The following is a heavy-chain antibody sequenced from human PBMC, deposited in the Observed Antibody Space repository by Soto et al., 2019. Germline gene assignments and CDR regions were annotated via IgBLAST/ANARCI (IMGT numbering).Heavy chain of an antibody. V-gene: IGHV4-34*01. CDR1: GGSFSGYY. CDR3: ASSVTPAQYYYYYCMDV. Sequence: SETLSLTCAVYGGSFSGYYWSWIRQPPGKGLEWIGEINHSGSTNYNPSLKSRVTISVDTSKNQFSLKLSSVTAADTAVYYCASSVTPAQYYYYYCMDVWGQVTTVTAS. J-gene: IGHJ6*02. D-gene: IGHD4-17*01. CDR2: INHSGST.